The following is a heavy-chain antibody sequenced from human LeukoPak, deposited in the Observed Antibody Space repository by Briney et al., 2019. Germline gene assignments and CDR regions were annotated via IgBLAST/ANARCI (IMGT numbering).Heavy chain of an antibody. J-gene: IGHJ6*04. CDR1: GFTFSSYG. Sequence: PGGSLRLSCVASGFTFSSYGMSWVRQAPGKGLEWVSAITGTSANTYYADSVKGRFTISRDNSKNTLYLQMNSLRAEDTAVYYCARFSSRLAPYVWGKGTTVTVSS. V-gene: IGHV3-23*01. D-gene: IGHD3-3*01. CDR3: ARFSSRLAPYV. CDR2: ITGTSANT.